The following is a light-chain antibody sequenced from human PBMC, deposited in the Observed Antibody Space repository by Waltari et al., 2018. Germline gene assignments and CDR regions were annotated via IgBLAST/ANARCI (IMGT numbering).Light chain of an antibody. CDR1: SDDIGNYRY. J-gene: IGLJ2*01. Sequence: ITISCTGTSDDIGNYRYVSWYQQHSGRAPKLILYEVTNRPSGVSDRFSGSKSGNTASLTISGLQTEDEADYYCAAYASANTLLFGGGTQLTVL. V-gene: IGLV2-14*01. CDR3: AAYASANTLL. CDR2: EVT.